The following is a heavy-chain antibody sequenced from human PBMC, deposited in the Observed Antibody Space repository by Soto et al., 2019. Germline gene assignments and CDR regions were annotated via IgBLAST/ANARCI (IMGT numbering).Heavy chain of an antibody. CDR3: ARDPSQTYGDPEYYMDV. CDR2: IWYDGSNK. CDR1: GFTFSSYG. J-gene: IGHJ6*03. Sequence: GGSLRLSCAASGFTFSSYGMHWVRQAPGKGLEWVAVIWYDGSNKYYADSVKGRFTISRDNSKNTLYLQMNSLRAEDTAVYYCARDPSQTYGDPEYYMDVWGKGTTVTVSS. V-gene: IGHV3-33*01. D-gene: IGHD4-17*01.